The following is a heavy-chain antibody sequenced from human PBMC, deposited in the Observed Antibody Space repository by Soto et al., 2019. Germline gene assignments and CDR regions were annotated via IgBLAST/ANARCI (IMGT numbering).Heavy chain of an antibody. CDR2: ISGSGGST. CDR1: GFTFSSYA. D-gene: IGHD5-18*01. Sequence: GSLRLSCAASGFTFSSYAMSWVRQAPGKGLEWVSAISGSGGSTYYADSVKGRFTISRGNSKNTLYLQVNSLRAEDTAVYYCAKDKWLDYYYYGMDVWGQGTTVTVSS. J-gene: IGHJ6*02. V-gene: IGHV3-23*01. CDR3: AKDKWLDYYYYGMDV.